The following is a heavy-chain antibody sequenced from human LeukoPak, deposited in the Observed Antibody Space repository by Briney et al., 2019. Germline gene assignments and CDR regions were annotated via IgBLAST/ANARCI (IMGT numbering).Heavy chain of an antibody. CDR2: ISGSGGST. CDR3: AKGYSSTWYVPFDY. Sequence: GGSLRLSCAASGFTFSSYAMNWVRQAPGKGLEWVSAISGSGGSTYYADSVKGRFTISRDNSKNTLFLQMNSLRAEDTAVYYCAKGYSSTWYVPFDYWGQGTLVSVSS. D-gene: IGHD6-13*01. V-gene: IGHV3-23*01. J-gene: IGHJ4*02. CDR1: GFTFSSYA.